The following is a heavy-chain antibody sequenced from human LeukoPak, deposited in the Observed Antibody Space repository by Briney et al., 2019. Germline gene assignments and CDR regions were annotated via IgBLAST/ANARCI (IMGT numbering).Heavy chain of an antibody. CDR1: GGSISSSNW. Sequence: SGTLSLTCAVSGGSISSSNWWSWVRQPPGKGLEWIGEIYHSGSTNYNPSLKSRVTISVDKSKNQFSLKLSSVTAADTAVYYCARQLVGATRHYYFDYWGQGTLVTVSS. V-gene: IGHV4-4*02. CDR3: ARQLVGATRHYYFDY. CDR2: IYHSGST. D-gene: IGHD1-26*01. J-gene: IGHJ4*02.